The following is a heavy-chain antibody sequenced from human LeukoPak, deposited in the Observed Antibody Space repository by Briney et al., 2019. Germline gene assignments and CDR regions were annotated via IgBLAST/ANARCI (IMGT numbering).Heavy chain of an antibody. CDR2: IYYSGST. D-gene: IGHD2-2*01. CDR1: GGSISSSSYY. V-gene: IGHV4-39*01. J-gene: IGHJ6*03. Sequence: PSETLSLTCTVSGGSISSSSYYWGWIRQPPGKGLEWIGSIYYSGSTYYNPSLKSRVTISVDTSKNQFSLKLSSVTAADTAVYYCARLPLYCSSTSCYPRSYYHYYMDVWGKGTTVTVSS. CDR3: ARLPLYCSSTSCYPRSYYHYYMDV.